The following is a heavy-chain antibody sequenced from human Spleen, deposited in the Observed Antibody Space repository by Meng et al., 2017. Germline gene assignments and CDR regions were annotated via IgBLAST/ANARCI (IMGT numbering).Heavy chain of an antibody. CDR1: GFTFSDYY. Sequence: GGSLRLSCAASGFTFSDYYMSWIRQAPGKGLEWVANINQDGSEKYYVDSVKGRFTISRDNAKNSLYLQMNSLRAEDTAVYYCARDSGYDFWSGYYTGNWFDPWGQGTLVTVSS. J-gene: IGHJ5*02. D-gene: IGHD3-3*01. V-gene: IGHV3-7*01. CDR2: INQDGSEK. CDR3: ARDSGYDFWSGYYTGNWFDP.